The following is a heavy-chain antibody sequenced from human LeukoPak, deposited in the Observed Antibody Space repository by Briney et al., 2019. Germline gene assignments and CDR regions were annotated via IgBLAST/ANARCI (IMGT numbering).Heavy chain of an antibody. CDR1: GFTFSDYT. CDR3: ARERAWTGRQIYDAFDI. J-gene: IGHJ3*02. V-gene: IGHV3-21*01. CDR2: ISSSSSYI. Sequence: PGGSLRLSCAASGFTFSDYTMNWVRQAPGKGLEWVSSISSSSSYIYYADSMKGRFTISRDNAKNSLYLQVNSLRAEDTAVYYCARERAWTGRQIYDAFDIWGQGTMVTVSS. D-gene: IGHD3/OR15-3a*01.